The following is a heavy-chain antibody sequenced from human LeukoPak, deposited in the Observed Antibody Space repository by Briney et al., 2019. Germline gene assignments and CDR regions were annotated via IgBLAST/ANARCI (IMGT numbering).Heavy chain of an antibody. V-gene: IGHV1-8*02. J-gene: IGHJ6*02. CDR1: GGTFSSYA. CDR3: ARGQGSTYGMDV. Sequence: ASVKVSCKASGGTFSSYAISWVRQATGQGLEWMGWMNPNSGNTGYAQKFQGRVTMTRNTSISTAYMEPSSLRSEDTAVYYCARGQGSTYGMDVWGQGTTVTVSS. CDR2: MNPNSGNT. D-gene: IGHD6-13*01.